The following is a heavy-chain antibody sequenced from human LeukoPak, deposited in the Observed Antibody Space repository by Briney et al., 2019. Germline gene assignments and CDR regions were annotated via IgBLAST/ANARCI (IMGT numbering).Heavy chain of an antibody. V-gene: IGHV3-23*01. D-gene: IGHD6-13*01. CDR3: AKAGSAYSSSWTPLDY. CDR2: ISGSGGST. CDR1: GLTFSRYA. Sequence: GGSLRLSCAVSGLTFSRYAMSWVRQAPGKGLEWVSAISGSGGSTYYADSVKGRFTISRDNSKNTLYLQMNSLRAEDTAVYYCAKAGSAYSSSWTPLDYWGQGTLVTVSS. J-gene: IGHJ4*02.